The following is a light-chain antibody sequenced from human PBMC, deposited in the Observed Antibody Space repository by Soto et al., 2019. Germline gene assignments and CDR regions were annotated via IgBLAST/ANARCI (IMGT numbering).Light chain of an antibody. V-gene: IGKV3-15*01. CDR1: QSVSSN. Sequence: EIVMTQSPATLSVSPGERATLSCRASQSVSSNLAWYQQKPGQAPRLLIYDASTRATGIPARFSGSGSGTGYPPTLSSLQFGDSGVYSCPQWCRPPFPFPFGGGTKVGIK. CDR3: PQWCRPPFPFP. CDR2: DAS. J-gene: IGKJ4*01.